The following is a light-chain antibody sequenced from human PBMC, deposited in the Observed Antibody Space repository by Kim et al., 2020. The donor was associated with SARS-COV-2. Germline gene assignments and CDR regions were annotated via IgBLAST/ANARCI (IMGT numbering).Light chain of an antibody. Sequence: VALRQTARITCGGNNMGSKDVHCYQQKPGQAPVLVIYRDSNRPSGIPGRFSGSNSGNTATLTISRAQAGDEADYCCQVWDSSTAVFGGGTQLTVL. J-gene: IGLJ2*01. CDR3: QVWDSSTAV. CDR1: NMGSKD. CDR2: RDS. V-gene: IGLV3-9*01.